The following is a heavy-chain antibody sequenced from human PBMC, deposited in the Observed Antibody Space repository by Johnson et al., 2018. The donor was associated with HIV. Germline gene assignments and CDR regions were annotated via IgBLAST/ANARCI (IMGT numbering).Heavy chain of an antibody. CDR1: GFTFSSYA. Sequence: QVQLVESGGGVVQPGRSLRLSCAASGFTFSSYAMHWVRQAPGKGLEWVAAISYDGSNKYYANSVKGRFTISRDNSKNTLYLQMNSLRAEDTAVYYCARGEGAFDIWGQGTMVTVSS. CDR3: ARGEGAFDI. J-gene: IGHJ3*02. V-gene: IGHV3-30-3*01. CDR2: ISYDGSNK.